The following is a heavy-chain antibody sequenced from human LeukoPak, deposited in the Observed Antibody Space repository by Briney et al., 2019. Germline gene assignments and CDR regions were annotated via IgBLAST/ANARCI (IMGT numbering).Heavy chain of an antibody. D-gene: IGHD6-19*01. CDR1: GFTFSSYE. CDR2: ISSGSTI. V-gene: IGHV3-48*03. Sequence: GGSLRLSCAASGFTFSSYEMNWVRQAPGKGLEWVSYISSGSTIYDADSVKGRFTISRDNAKNSLYLQMNSLRAEDTAVYYCAGESIAVAGAPFDYWGQGTLVTVSS. J-gene: IGHJ4*02. CDR3: AGESIAVAGAPFDY.